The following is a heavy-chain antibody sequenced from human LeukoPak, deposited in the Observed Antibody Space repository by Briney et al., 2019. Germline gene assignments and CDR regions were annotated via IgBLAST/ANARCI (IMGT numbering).Heavy chain of an antibody. CDR1: GDSISSGGYY. Sequence: SQTLSLTCTVSGDSISSGGYYWSWTRRHPGKGVEWIGYIYFSGSTYYSTSLKSRVTISVDTFKNQFSLKLSSVTAADTAVYYSARVLSSGGEDWGRFDYWGQGTLVTVSS. V-gene: IGHV4-31*03. D-gene: IGHD3-16*01. J-gene: IGHJ4*02. CDR3: ARVLSSGGEDWGRFDY. CDR2: IYFSGST.